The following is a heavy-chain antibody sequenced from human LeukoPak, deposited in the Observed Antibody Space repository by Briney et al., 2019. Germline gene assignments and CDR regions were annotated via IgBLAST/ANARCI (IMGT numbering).Heavy chain of an antibody. CDR2: INPDGGGT. CDR3: ARDGDDSSGYYCYFDY. CDR1: GYTFTGYY. Sequence: ASLKVSCKASGYTFTGYYMHWVRQAPGQGLEWMGWINPDGGGTNYAQKFQGRVTMTRDTSISTAYMELSRLRSDDTAVYYCARDGDDSSGYYCYFDYWGQRTLVTVSS. J-gene: IGHJ4*02. D-gene: IGHD3-22*01. V-gene: IGHV1-2*02.